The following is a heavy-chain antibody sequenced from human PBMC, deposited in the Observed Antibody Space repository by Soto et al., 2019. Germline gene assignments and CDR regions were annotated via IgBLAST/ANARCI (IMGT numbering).Heavy chain of an antibody. Sequence: LGEPQKISSKGSVYSFAGYWITWVRQKPGKGLEWMGRIDPSDSQTYYSPSFRGHVTISVTKSITTVFLQWSSLVASDTAMYYCARQIYDSDTGPNFQYYFDTWGQATPLTVSS. D-gene: IGHD3-22*01. CDR3: ARQIYDSDTGPNFQYYFDT. J-gene: IGHJ4*02. CDR1: VYSFAGYW. CDR2: IDPSDSQT. V-gene: IGHV5-10-1*01.